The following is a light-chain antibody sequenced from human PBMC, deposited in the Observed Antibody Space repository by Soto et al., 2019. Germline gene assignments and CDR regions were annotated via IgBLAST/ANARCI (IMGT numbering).Light chain of an antibody. J-gene: IGKJ2*01. CDR2: AAS. Sequence: DIQMTQSPSSLSASVGDRVTITCRASQSISSYLNWYQQKPGKPPKLLIYAASSLQSGVPSRFSGSGSGTDFTLTISSLQPEDFATYCCQHSYSTPYTFGQGTKLESK. CDR1: QSISSY. V-gene: IGKV1-39*01. CDR3: QHSYSTPYT.